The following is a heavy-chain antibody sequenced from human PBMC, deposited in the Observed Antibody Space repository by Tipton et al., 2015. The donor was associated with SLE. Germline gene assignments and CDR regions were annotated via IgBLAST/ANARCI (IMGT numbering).Heavy chain of an antibody. CDR1: VFTFSRYW. CDR3: TDNDY. J-gene: IGHJ4*02. V-gene: IGHV3-30*03. D-gene: IGHD1-1*01. Sequence: SLRLSCAASVFTFSRYWMSWVRQAPGKGLEWVAVISYDGGIKDYADSVKGRFTLSRDNSENTLYLQMTSLRAEDTAMYYCTDNDYWGQGTLVTVSS. CDR2: ISYDGGIK.